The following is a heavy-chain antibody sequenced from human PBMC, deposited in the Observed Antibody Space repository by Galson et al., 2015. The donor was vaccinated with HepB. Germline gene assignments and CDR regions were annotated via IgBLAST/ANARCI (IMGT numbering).Heavy chain of an antibody. CDR2: IKQDGSEK. J-gene: IGHJ6*02. CDR3: ARSLVPYYYYGMDV. Sequence: SLRLSCAASGFTFSSYWMSWVRQAPGKGLEWVANIKQDGSEKYYVDSVKGRFTISRDNAKNSLYLQMNSLRAEDTAVYYCARSLVPYYYYGMDVWGQGTTVTVSS. V-gene: IGHV3-7*03. CDR1: GFTFSSYW. D-gene: IGHD6-6*01.